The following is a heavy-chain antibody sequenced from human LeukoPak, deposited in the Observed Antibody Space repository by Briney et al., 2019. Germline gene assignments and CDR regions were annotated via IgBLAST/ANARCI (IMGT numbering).Heavy chain of an antibody. CDR2: INHSGST. Sequence: SETLSLTCAVYGGSFSGCYWSWIRQPPGKGLEWIGEINHSGSTNYNPSLKSRVTISVDTSKNQFSLKLSSVTAADTAVYYCARAHSHCSSTSCYYFDYWGQGTLVTVSS. J-gene: IGHJ4*02. CDR3: ARAHSHCSSTSCYYFDY. D-gene: IGHD2-2*01. CDR1: GGSFSGCY. V-gene: IGHV4-34*01.